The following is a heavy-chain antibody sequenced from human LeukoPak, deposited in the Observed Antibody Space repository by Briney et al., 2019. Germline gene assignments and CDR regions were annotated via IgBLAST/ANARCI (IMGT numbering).Heavy chain of an antibody. D-gene: IGHD2-2*01. CDR1: GFTFDDYA. CDR3: AKGYCSSISCHADY. J-gene: IGHJ4*02. CDR2: ISWNTGSI. V-gene: IGHV3-9*01. Sequence: PGGSLRLSCAASGFTFDDYAMHWVRQAPGKGLEWVSRISWNTGSIGYADSVKGRFTISRDNAKMSLYLQMNSLRAEDTALYYCAKGYCSSISCHADYWGQGTLVTASS.